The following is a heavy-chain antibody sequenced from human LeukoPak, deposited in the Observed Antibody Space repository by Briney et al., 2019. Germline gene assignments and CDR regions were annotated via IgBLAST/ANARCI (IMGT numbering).Heavy chain of an antibody. CDR2: INHSGST. D-gene: IGHD3-22*01. CDR1: GGSFSGYY. V-gene: IGHV4-34*01. CDR3: ARVHYYDSNPYYYYGMDV. Sequence: PSETLSLTCAVYGGSFSGYYWSWIRQPPGKGLEWIGEINHSGSTNYNPSLKSRVTISEDTSKNQFSLKLSSVTAADTAVYYCARVHYYDSNPYYYYGMDVWGQGTTVTVSS. J-gene: IGHJ6*02.